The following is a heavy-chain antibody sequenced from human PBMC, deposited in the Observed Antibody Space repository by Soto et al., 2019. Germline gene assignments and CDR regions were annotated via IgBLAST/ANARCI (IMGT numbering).Heavy chain of an antibody. J-gene: IGHJ5*02. CDR1: GFTFSSYC. CDR3: ARSVQAGFDP. V-gene: IGHV3-7*01. CDR2: IKQDGSEK. Sequence: EVQLVESGGGLVQPGGSLRLSCTASGFTFSSYCMGWVRQAPGKGLEWVANIKQDGSEKHYVDSVKGRFTISRDNTKNSLYLQMNSLRAEDSAVYYCARSVQAGFDPWGQGTLVTVSS.